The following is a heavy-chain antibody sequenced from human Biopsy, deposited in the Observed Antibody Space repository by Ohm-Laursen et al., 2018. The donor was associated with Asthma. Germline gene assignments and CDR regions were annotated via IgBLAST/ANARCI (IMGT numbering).Heavy chain of an antibody. CDR2: ISFDGRYE. V-gene: IGHV3-30*03. J-gene: IGHJ4*02. CDR1: GFSFGSFG. D-gene: IGHD3-3*01. CDR3: AGRGGDFWSGYYMDY. Sequence: SLRLSCTASGFSFGSFGMHWVRQVPGKGPKWVALISFDGRYEYYADSVKGRFTISRDNPMKRLYLQMSSLTAEDTAVYYCAGRGGDFWSGYYMDYWGQGTLVTVSS.